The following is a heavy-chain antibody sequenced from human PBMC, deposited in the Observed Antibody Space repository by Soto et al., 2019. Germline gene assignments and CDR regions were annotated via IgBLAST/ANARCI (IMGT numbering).Heavy chain of an antibody. J-gene: IGHJ4*02. CDR2: ISKSGSTI. V-gene: IGHV3-48*03. Sequence: ESGGGLVQPGGSLRLSCAASGFTFSTYEMHWVRQAPGKGLEWVSYISKSGSTIYYADSVKGRFTISRDSAKNSLFLQMNSLRAEDTAVYYCAREGYYYFDYWGQGTLVTVSS. CDR1: GFTFSTYE. CDR3: AREGYYYFDY. D-gene: IGHD1-1*01.